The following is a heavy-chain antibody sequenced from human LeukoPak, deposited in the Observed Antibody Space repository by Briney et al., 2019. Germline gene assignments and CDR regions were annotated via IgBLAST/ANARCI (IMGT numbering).Heavy chain of an antibody. CDR3: ATWAFYHSLDV. CDR2: INKGGSAT. CDR1: GFTFDAYA. D-gene: IGHD1-26*01. Sequence: GGSLRLSCEASGFTFDAYAMHWVRQAPGKGLEWVSLINKGGSATYYADSVKGRFTISRDNSKNSLYLQMNSLRSEDTALYYCATWAFYHSLDVWGQGTTVTVSS. J-gene: IGHJ6*02. V-gene: IGHV3-43*01.